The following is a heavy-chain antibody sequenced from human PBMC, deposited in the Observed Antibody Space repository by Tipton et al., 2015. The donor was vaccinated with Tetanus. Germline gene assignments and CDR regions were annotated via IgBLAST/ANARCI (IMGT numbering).Heavy chain of an antibody. J-gene: IGHJ4*02. CDR1: GDSVSRDGPT. Sequence: GLVKPSQTLSPTCAISGDSVSRDGPTWNWIRQSPSRGLEWLGRTYYRSQWITDYAVSVRGRITINPDTSKNLFSLELRSVTPEDTAVYYCARDPPSCYSCLDSWGQGALITVSS. D-gene: IGHD2/OR15-2a*01. CDR3: ARDPPSCYSCLDS. CDR2: TYYRSQWIT. V-gene: IGHV6-1*01.